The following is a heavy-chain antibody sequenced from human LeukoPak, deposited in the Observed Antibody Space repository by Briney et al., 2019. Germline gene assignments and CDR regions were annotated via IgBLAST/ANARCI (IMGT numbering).Heavy chain of an antibody. D-gene: IGHD3-9*01. Sequence: GGSLRLSCAASGFTFSSYGMHWVRQAPGKGLEWVAVISYDGSNKYYVDSVKGRFTISRDNSKNTLYLQMNSLRAEDTAVYYCAKDGRITIFFYYFDYWGQGTLVTVSS. CDR1: GFTFSSYG. V-gene: IGHV3-30*18. CDR2: ISYDGSNK. CDR3: AKDGRITIFFYYFDY. J-gene: IGHJ4*02.